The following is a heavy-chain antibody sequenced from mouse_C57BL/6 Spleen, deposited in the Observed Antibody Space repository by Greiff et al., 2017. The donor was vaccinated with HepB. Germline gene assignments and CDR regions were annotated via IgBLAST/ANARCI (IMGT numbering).Heavy chain of an antibody. J-gene: IGHJ1*03. Sequence: QVQLQQPGAELVMPGASVKLSCKASGYTFTSYWMHWVKQRPGQGLEWIGEIDPSDSYTNYNQKFKGKSTLTVDKSSSTAYMQLSSLTSEDSAVYYCARWYDGGWYFDVWGTGTTVTVSS. CDR2: IDPSDSYT. D-gene: IGHD2-14*01. CDR3: ARWYDGGWYFDV. V-gene: IGHV1-69*01. CDR1: GYTFTSYW.